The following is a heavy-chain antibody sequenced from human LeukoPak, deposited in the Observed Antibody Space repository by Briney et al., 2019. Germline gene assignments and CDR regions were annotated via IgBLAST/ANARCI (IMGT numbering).Heavy chain of an antibody. CDR3: ARDYSWDSSGYWDYYFDY. Sequence: GGSLRLSCAVSGFTFSRFGMHWVRQAPGKGLEWVAVIWYDGSNKYYADSVKGRFTISRDNSKNTLYLEMNSLRAEDTAVYYCARDYSWDSSGYWDYYFDYWGQGTLVSVSS. CDR2: IWYDGSNK. J-gene: IGHJ4*02. CDR1: GFTFSRFG. V-gene: IGHV3-33*01. D-gene: IGHD3-22*01.